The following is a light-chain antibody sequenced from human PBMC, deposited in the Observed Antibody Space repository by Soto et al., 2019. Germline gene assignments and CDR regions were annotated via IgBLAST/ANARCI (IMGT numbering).Light chain of an antibody. CDR3: QQYCSVPLT. CDR1: QVISSS. Sequence: DIQMTQSPSSLSASVGDRVSITCQASQVISSSLNWYQQKPGKAPKLLIYDATNLETGVPSRFSGSGSGTDFTLTISSLQPEDIATYYCQQYCSVPLTFGGGTKVDIK. V-gene: IGKV1-33*01. CDR2: DAT. J-gene: IGKJ4*01.